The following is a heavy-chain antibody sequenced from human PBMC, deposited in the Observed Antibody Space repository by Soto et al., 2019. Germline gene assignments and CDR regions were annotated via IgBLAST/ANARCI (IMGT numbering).Heavy chain of an antibody. CDR1: GFTFSKAW. CDR3: TTDSGMSPYSFDY. J-gene: IGHJ4*02. V-gene: IGHV3-15*01. D-gene: IGHD1-26*01. Sequence: EVQLVESGGGFVKPGGSLRLSCATSGFTFSKAWVGWVRQAPGKGPEWVGRIMSKTDGGTTDYAAPVKGRFTISRDDSKSTLYLQMNSLKTEDTAFYYCTTDSGMSPYSFDYWGQGTLVTVSS. CDR2: IMSKTDGGTT.